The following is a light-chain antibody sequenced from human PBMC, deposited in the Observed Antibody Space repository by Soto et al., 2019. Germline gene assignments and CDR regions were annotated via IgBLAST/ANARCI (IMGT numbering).Light chain of an antibody. V-gene: IGKV1-12*01. J-gene: IGKJ4*01. Sequence: IQMTQSPSSVSASVGDSVTITCRASQVISSWLAWYQVKPGKAPKLLIYGASNRESGVPSRFSGSESGTLFTLTINSLQPEDFATYYCQQASSFPLTCGGGTTVEI. CDR2: GAS. CDR1: QVISSW. CDR3: QQASSFPLT.